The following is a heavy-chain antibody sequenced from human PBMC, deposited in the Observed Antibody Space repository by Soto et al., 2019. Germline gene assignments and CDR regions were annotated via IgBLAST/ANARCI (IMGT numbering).Heavy chain of an antibody. CDR1: GFSLSDYW. V-gene: IGHV3-74*01. Sequence: EVQLVESGGGLVQPGGSLRLSCAASGFSLSDYWMHWVRQAPGEGLVWLSRITRDGSSTNYADSVKGRFTISRDNAKNTLYLQVNSLRGEDTAVYYCVRGANGYYYFDYWGRGTLVTVSS. D-gene: IGHD5-18*01. J-gene: IGHJ4*02. CDR2: ITRDGSST. CDR3: VRGANGYYYFDY.